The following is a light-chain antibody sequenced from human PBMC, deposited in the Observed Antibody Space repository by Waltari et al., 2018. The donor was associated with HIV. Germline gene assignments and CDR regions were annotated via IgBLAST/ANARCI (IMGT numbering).Light chain of an antibody. Sequence: DIVFSQSPDSLAVSLGERAPINCKSSQSVLYNSNNKNYLAWYQQKPGQPPHLLIYWASTRESGVPGRFSGSGSGTDFTLTISSLQAEDVAVYYCQQYFTTPWTFGQGTKLEIK. V-gene: IGKV4-1*01. CDR2: WAS. J-gene: IGKJ2*02. CDR3: QQYFTTPWT. CDR1: QSVLYNSNNKNY.